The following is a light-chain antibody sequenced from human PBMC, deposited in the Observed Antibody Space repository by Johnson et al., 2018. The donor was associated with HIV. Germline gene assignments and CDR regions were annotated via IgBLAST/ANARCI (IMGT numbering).Light chain of an antibody. Sequence: QSVLTQPPSVSAAPGQKVTISCSARSSNIVNIYISWYQHLPGTAPKLLIYDNHKRPSGIPDRFSGSKSGTSATLGITGLQTGDEAYYYCGTWDSSLSAGYAFGTGTKVTVL. CDR2: DNH. V-gene: IGLV1-51*01. CDR3: GTWDSSLSAGYA. J-gene: IGLJ1*01. CDR1: SSNIVNIY.